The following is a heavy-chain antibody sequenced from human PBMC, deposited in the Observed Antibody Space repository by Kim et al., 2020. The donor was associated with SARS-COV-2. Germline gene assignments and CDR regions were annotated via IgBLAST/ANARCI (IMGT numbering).Heavy chain of an antibody. V-gene: IGHV3-23*01. CDR1: GFTFSSYA. Sequence: GGSLRLSCAASGFTFSSYAMSWVRQAPGKGLEWVSAISGSGGSTYYADSVKGRFTISRDNSKNTLYLQMNSLRAEDTAVYYCAKSDGTSGFYYYYCMDVWGKGTTVTVSS. D-gene: IGHD1-26*01. CDR2: ISGSGGST. CDR3: AKSDGTSGFYYYYCMDV. J-gene: IGHJ6*03.